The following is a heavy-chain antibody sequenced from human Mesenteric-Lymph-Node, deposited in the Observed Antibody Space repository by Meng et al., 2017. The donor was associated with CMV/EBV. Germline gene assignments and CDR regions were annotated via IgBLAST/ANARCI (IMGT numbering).Heavy chain of an antibody. V-gene: IGHV3-30-3*01. Sequence: GLTFSSYAMHWVRQAPGKGLEWVAVISYDGSNKYYADSVKGRFTISRDNSKNTLYLQMNSLRAEDTAVYYCARDKTVAVAGKKFDYWGQGTLVTVSS. CDR2: ISYDGSNK. CDR1: GLTFSSYA. J-gene: IGHJ4*02. CDR3: ARDKTVAVAGKKFDY. D-gene: IGHD6-19*01.